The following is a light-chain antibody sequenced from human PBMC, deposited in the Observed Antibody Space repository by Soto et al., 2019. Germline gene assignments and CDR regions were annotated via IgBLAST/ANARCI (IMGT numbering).Light chain of an antibody. Sequence: SVLTQSPGTLSLSPGEGATLSCRASQSINSFLAWYQQRRGQAPRLLIHGASNRATGIPDRFSGSGSGPDFTLTISRLEPEDFAVYYCQQYGGSPRTFGQGTKV. CDR2: GAS. CDR1: QSINSF. V-gene: IGKV3-20*01. J-gene: IGKJ1*01. CDR3: QQYGGSPRT.